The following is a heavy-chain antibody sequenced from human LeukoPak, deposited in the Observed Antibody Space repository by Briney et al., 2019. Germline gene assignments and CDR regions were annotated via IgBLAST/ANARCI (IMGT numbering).Heavy chain of an antibody. CDR2: ISSSSSYI. CDR3: ASGYYDFWSGYYH. J-gene: IGHJ4*02. D-gene: IGHD3-3*01. V-gene: IGHV3-21*01. Sequence: GGSLRLSCAASGFTFSSYSMNWVRQAPGKGLEWVSSISSSSSYIYYADSVKGRFTISRDNAKNSLYLQMNSLRAEGTAVYYCASGYYDFWSGYYHWGQGTLVTVSS. CDR1: GFTFSSYS.